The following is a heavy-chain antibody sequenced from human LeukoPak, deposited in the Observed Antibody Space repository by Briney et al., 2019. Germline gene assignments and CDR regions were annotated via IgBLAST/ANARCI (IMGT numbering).Heavy chain of an antibody. D-gene: IGHD3-3*01. CDR3: AKDSSVGVAALLNH. CDR2: VSGSGRST. CDR1: GFTFSSYS. J-gene: IGHJ5*02. Sequence: PGGSLRLSCAASGFTFSSYSMNWVRQAPGKGLEWVSGVSGSGRSTYYVDSVKGRFTVSRDNSKNTLFLQMNNLRAEDTALYYCAKDSSVGVAALLNHWGQGTLVTVSS. V-gene: IGHV3-23*01.